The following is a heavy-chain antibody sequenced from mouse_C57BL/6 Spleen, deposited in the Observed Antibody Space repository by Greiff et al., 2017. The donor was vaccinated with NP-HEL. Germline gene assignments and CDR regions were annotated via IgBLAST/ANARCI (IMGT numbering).Heavy chain of an antibody. CDR3: ATGTTVVSKGYFDV. J-gene: IGHJ1*03. V-gene: IGHV1-69*01. Sequence: VQLQQSGAELVMPGASVKLSCKASGYTFTSYWMHWVKQRPGQGLEWIGEIDPSDSYTNYNQKFKGKSTLTVDKSSSTAYMQLSSLTSEDSAVYYCATGTTVVSKGYFDVWGTGTTVTVSS. D-gene: IGHD1-1*01. CDR1: GYTFTSYW. CDR2: IDPSDSYT.